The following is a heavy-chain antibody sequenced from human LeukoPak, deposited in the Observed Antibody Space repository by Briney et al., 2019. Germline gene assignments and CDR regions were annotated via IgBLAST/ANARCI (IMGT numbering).Heavy chain of an antibody. CDR1: GFTFDDYG. CDR3: ARRRTYYDYVWGSYRPQIFDP. J-gene: IGHJ5*02. V-gene: IGHV3-20*04. D-gene: IGHD3-16*02. CDR2: INWNGGST. Sequence: GGSLRLSCAASGFTFDDYGMSWVRQAPGKGLEWVSGINWNGGSTGYADSVKGRFTISRDNAKNSLYLQMNSLRAEDTALYYCARRRTYYDYVWGSYRPQIFDPWGQGTLVTVSS.